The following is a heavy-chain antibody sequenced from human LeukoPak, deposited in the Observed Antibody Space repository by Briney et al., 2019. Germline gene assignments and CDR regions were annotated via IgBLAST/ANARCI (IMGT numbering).Heavy chain of an antibody. Sequence: GGSLRLSCAASGFSFSYYWMTWVRQAPGKGLEWVSSLSDSGDSTYYADSVKGRFTVSRDNSKNTLYLQMNSLRAEDTAVYYCEKERAYYDSSGFLRGYYFDYWGQGTLVTVSS. CDR1: GFSFSYYW. D-gene: IGHD3-22*01. CDR3: EKERAYYDSSGFLRGYYFDY. J-gene: IGHJ4*02. V-gene: IGHV3-23*01. CDR2: LSDSGDST.